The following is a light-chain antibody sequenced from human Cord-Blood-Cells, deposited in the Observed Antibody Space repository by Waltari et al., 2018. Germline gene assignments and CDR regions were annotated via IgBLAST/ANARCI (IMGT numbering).Light chain of an antibody. J-gene: IGLJ2*01. CDR3: SSYTSSSLVV. Sequence: QSALTQPASVSGSPGQSITISCTVTSSAVGGYNYVSWYQQYPGKAPKLMIYDVSNRPSGVSNRFSGSKSGNTASLTISGLQAEDEADYYCSSYTSSSLVVFGGGTKLTVL. V-gene: IGLV2-14*01. CDR2: DVS. CDR1: SSAVGGYNY.